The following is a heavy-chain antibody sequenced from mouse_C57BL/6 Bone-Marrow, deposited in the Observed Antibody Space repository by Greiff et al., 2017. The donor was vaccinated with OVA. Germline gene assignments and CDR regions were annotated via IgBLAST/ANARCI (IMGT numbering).Heavy chain of an antibody. J-gene: IGHJ2*01. CDR1: GFNIKDDY. CDR3: TSYGNFDY. CDR2: IDPENGDT. D-gene: IGHD2-1*01. Sequence: EVQPQESGAELVRPGASVKLSCTASGFNIKDDYMHWVKQRPEQGLEWIGWIDPENGDTEYASKFQGKATITADTSSNTAYLQLSSLTSEDTAGYYCTSYGNFDYWGQGTTLTVSS. V-gene: IGHV14-4*01.